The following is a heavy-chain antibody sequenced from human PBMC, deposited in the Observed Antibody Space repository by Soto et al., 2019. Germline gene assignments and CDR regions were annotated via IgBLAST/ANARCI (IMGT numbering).Heavy chain of an antibody. Sequence: QVQLVQSGAQVKKPGASVKVSCKASGYTFTLYPIHWVRQAPGQRLEWMGWIHAGNGYTKYSQNFQGRVTITRDTSASTVYMEMSSLTSEDTGVFYCAIVQYSGNDLNLAFEIWGQGTTVTVSS. J-gene: IGHJ3*02. CDR1: GYTFTLYP. CDR3: AIVQYSGNDLNLAFEI. V-gene: IGHV1-3*01. CDR2: IHAGNGYT. D-gene: IGHD5-12*01.